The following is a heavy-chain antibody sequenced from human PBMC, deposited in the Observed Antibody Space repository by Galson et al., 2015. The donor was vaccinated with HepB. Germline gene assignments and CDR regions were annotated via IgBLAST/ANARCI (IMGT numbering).Heavy chain of an antibody. CDR3: AKDPEQWLAGWFDP. CDR1: GFTYSNYA. CDR2: ISGSGDST. V-gene: IGHV3-23*01. J-gene: IGHJ5*02. D-gene: IGHD6-19*01. Sequence: SLRLSCAASGFTYSNYALSWVRQAPGKGREWVSGISGSGDSTYYADSVQGRFTISRDNSKNTLYLQMNSLRAEDTAVYYCAKDPEQWLAGWFDPWGQGTLVTVSS.